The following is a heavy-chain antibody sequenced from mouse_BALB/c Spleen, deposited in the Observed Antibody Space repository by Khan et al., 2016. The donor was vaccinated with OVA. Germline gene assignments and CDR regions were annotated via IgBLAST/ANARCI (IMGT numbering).Heavy chain of an antibody. J-gene: IGHJ3*01. V-gene: IGHV1S135*01. Sequence: EVQLQQSGPELMKPGASVKISCTASGYSFTNYYIHWVKQSHGQSLEWIGYIDPFNGGTNYNQKFKGTATLTVDKSSSTAYMHLSSLTSEDSAVYYCTRLGTMGWFAYWGQGTLVTVSA. CDR1: GYSFTNYY. D-gene: IGHD1-1*02. CDR3: TRLGTMGWFAY. CDR2: IDPFNGGT.